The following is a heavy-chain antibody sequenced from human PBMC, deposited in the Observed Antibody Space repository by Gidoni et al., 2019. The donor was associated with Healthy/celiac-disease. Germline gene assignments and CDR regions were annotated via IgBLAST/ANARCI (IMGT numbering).Heavy chain of an antibody. J-gene: IGHJ3*01. CDR2: IWYDGSNK. CDR3: ARAFADIVVVPAT. CDR1: GFTFSSYG. Sequence: QVQLVESGGGVVQPGRSLRLSCAASGFTFSSYGMHWVRQAPGKGLEWVAVIWYDGSNKYYADSVKGRFTISRDNSKNTLYLQMNSLRAEDTAVYYCARAFADIVVVPATWGQGTMVTVSS. D-gene: IGHD2-2*01. V-gene: IGHV3-33*01.